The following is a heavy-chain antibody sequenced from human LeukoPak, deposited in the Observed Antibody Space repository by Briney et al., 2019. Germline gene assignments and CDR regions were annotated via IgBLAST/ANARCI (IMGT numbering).Heavy chain of an antibody. CDR1: GGSFSSGSYY. CDR3: ARGAVVPAKADY. J-gene: IGHJ4*02. Sequence: SETLSLTCTVSGGSFSSGSYYWSWIRQPPGKGLEWIGYIYYSGSTNYNPSLKSRVTISVDTSKNQFSLKLSSVTAADTAVYYCARGAVVPAKADYWGQGTLVTVSS. V-gene: IGHV4-61*01. CDR2: IYYSGST. D-gene: IGHD2-2*01.